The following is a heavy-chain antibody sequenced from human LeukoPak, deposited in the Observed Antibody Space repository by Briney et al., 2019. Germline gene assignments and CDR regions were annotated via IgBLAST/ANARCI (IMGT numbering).Heavy chain of an antibody. Sequence: SETLSLTCTVSGGSISNGGFYLNWIRQHPGKGLEWIASIYRSGSTYYNPSLYNPSLKSRVIMSLDTSKNQFSLKLNSVTAADTAVYYCARDIRGSYESYFDYWGQGTLVTVSS. V-gene: IGHV4-31*03. CDR2: IYRSGST. J-gene: IGHJ4*02. CDR3: ARDIRGSYESYFDY. D-gene: IGHD2-15*01. CDR1: GGSISNGGFY.